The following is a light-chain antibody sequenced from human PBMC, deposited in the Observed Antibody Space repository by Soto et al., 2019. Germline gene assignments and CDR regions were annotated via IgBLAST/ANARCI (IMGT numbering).Light chain of an antibody. CDR2: SAS. CDR3: QQSITAPIT. J-gene: IGKJ4*01. V-gene: IGKV1-39*01. Sequence: DIQMTQSPSSLSASVGDKVTITCRASQSIDNYLNWYQQKSGKAPQLLIYSASHLQSGVPSRFSGGGYGTAFILTISSLQPEDSAIYFCQQSITAPITFSGGTKVEIK. CDR1: QSIDNY.